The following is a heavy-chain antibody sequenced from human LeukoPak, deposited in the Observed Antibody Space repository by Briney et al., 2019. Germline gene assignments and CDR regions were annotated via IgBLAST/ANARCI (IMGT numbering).Heavy chain of an antibody. D-gene: IGHD6-19*01. J-gene: IGHJ3*02. V-gene: IGHV4-59*08. CDR3: ARAEQWLVLPTNIDAFDI. CDR1: VRSISSYY. CDR2: IYYRWST. Sequence: SDTLSLTCSLSVRSISSYYWRWLRQPTGGALVGLGYIYYRWSTNYNPSLESRVTISVDTSKNNSSLKLSSVPAADTAVYYCARAEQWLVLPTNIDAFDIWGQGTLVTVSS.